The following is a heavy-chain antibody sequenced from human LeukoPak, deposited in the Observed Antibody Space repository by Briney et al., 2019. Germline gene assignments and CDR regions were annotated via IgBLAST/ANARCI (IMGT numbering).Heavy chain of an antibody. CDR2: INHSGST. CDR3: ASPWVIAARQGGS. Sequence: SETLSLTCAVYGGSFSGYYWSWIRQPQGKGLEWIGEINHSGSTNYNPSLKSRVTISVDTSKNQFSLKLSSVTAADTAVYYCASPWVIAARQGGSWGQGTLVTVSS. V-gene: IGHV4-34*01. CDR1: GGSFSGYY. J-gene: IGHJ5*02. D-gene: IGHD6-6*01.